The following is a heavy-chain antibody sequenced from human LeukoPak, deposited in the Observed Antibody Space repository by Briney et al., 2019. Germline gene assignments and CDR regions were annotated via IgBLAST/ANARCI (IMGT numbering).Heavy chain of an antibody. CDR2: IYTSGST. CDR1: GGSISSYY. Sequence: SETLSLTCTVSGGSISSYYWSWIRQPAGKGLEWIGRIYTSGSTNYNPSLKSRVTISVDTSKNQFSLKLSSVTAADTAVYYCARVGNSSPPIYGMDVWGQGTTVTVSS. CDR3: ARVGNSSPPIYGMDV. V-gene: IGHV4-4*07. D-gene: IGHD6-13*01. J-gene: IGHJ6*02.